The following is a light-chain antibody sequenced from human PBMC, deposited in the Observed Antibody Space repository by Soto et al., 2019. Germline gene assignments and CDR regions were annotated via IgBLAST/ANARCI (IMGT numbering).Light chain of an antibody. CDR3: QQRSNWPPRT. CDR2: DGS. CDR1: QSVSSY. J-gene: IGKJ1*01. V-gene: IGKV3-11*01. Sequence: EIVLTQSPATLSLSPGERATLSCRASQSVSSYLAWYQQKPGQAPRRLVYDGSNSATGVPARFSGSGSGTDFTLTTSSLEPEDFAADYCQQRSNWPPRTFGQGTKVDI.